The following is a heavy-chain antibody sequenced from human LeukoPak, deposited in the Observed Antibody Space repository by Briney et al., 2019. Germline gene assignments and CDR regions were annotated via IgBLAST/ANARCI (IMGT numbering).Heavy chain of an antibody. J-gene: IGHJ4*02. V-gene: IGHV4-34*01. D-gene: IGHD6-19*01. Sequence: PSETLSLTCAVYGGSFSGYYWSWIRQPPGKGLEWIGEINHSGSTNYNPSLKSRVTMSVDTSKNQFTLKLSSVTAADTAVYYCASLYSSGWYKSHWGQGTLVTISS. CDR1: GGSFSGYY. CDR2: INHSGST. CDR3: ASLYSSGWYKSH.